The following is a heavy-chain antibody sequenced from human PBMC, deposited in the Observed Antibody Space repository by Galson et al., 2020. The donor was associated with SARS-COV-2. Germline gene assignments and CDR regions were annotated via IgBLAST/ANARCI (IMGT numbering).Heavy chain of an antibody. CDR3: TTVRENGYDYSGYYYYYMDV. D-gene: IGHD5-12*01. Sequence: GESLKISCTASGFTFNNAWMSWVRQAPGKGLEWVGHIKSKTDGGTTDYAAPVNGRFTISRDASKNTLYLQMNSLKTEDTAVYYCTTVRENGYDYSGYYYYYMDVWGKGTTVTVSS. J-gene: IGHJ6*03. CDR1: GFTFNNAW. CDR2: IKSKTDGGTT. V-gene: IGHV3-15*01.